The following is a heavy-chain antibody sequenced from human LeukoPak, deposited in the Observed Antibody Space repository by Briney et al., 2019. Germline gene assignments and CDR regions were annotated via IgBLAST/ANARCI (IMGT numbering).Heavy chain of an antibody. CDR1: SGSISTYY. Sequence: PSETLSLTCTVSSGSISTYYWSWIRQPPGKRLEWIGFIHYTGSTNYHPSLKSRVTISVDTSKNQFSLKLHSVTAADTAVYFCARSSGSRYYIDYWGQGTLVTVSS. CDR2: IHYTGST. V-gene: IGHV4-59*01. CDR3: ARSSGSRYYIDY. D-gene: IGHD1-26*01. J-gene: IGHJ4*02.